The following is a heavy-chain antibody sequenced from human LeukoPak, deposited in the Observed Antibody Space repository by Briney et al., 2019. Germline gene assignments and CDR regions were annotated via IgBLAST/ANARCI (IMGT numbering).Heavy chain of an antibody. CDR3: ARNYDFWSGYQEPFDY. Sequence: GGSLRLSCAASGFTFSSYAMHWVRQAPGKGLEWVAVISYDGSNKYYADSVKGRFTISRDNSKNTLYLQMNSLRAEDTAVYYCARNYDFWSGYQEPFDYWGQGTLVTVSS. V-gene: IGHV3-30-3*01. CDR1: GFTFSSYA. CDR2: ISYDGSNK. J-gene: IGHJ4*02. D-gene: IGHD3-3*01.